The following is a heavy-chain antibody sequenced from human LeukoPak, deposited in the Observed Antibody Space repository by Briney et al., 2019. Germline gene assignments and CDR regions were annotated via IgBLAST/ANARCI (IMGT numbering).Heavy chain of an antibody. V-gene: IGHV4-31*03. CDR3: ARMVRGVTIMFDY. CDR1: GGSISSGGYY. Sequence: SETLSLTCTVSGGSISSGGYYWSWIRQHPGKGLEWIGYIYYGGSTYYNPSLKSRVTISVDTSKNQFSLKLSSVTAADTAVYYCARMVRGVTIMFDYWGQGTLVTVSS. J-gene: IGHJ4*02. D-gene: IGHD3-10*01. CDR2: IYYGGST.